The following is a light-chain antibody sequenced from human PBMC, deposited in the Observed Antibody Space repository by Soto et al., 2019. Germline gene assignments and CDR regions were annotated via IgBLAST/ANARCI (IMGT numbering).Light chain of an antibody. V-gene: IGLV2-14*03. CDR1: PSDIGAYNY. CDR3: GSSTMRSTPMI. J-gene: IGLJ2*01. CDR2: DVT. Sequence: QSALTQPASVSGSPGQSITISCSGTPSDIGAYNYVSWYQHLPGKAPKVIIYDVTNRPSGVSSRFSGSKSGTTASLTISGSQAEDEANYCWGSSTMRSTPMIFGGGTKLTVL.